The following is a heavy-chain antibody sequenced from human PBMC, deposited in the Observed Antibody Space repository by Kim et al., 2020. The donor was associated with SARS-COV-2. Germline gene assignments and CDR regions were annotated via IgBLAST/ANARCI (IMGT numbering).Heavy chain of an antibody. CDR3: ARERGEYYYDSSGYYYIDY. Sequence: SETLSLTCTVSGGSISSYYWSWIRQPPGKGLEWIGYIYYSGSTNYNPSLKSRVTISVDTSKNQFSLKLSSVTAADTAVYYCARERGEYYYDSSGYYYIDYWGQRTLVTVSS. CDR2: IYYSGST. CDR1: GGSISSYY. J-gene: IGHJ4*02. V-gene: IGHV4-59*01. D-gene: IGHD3-22*01.